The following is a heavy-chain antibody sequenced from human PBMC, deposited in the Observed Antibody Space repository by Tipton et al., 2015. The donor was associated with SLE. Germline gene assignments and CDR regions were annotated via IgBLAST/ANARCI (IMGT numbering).Heavy chain of an antibody. CDR1: GFTFSSYA. CDR3: AKWAVVVVVAATGPFDS. V-gene: IGHV3-23*01. Sequence: LRLSCAASGFTFSSYAMSWVRQAPGKGLEWVSAISGSGGSTYYADSVKGRFTISRDNSKNTLYLQMNSLRAEDTAVYYCAKWAVVVVVAATGPFDSWGQGTLVTVSS. J-gene: IGHJ4*02. D-gene: IGHD2-15*01. CDR2: ISGSGGST.